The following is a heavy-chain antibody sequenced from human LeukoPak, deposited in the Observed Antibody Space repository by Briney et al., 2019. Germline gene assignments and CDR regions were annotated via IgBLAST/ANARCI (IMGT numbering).Heavy chain of an antibody. D-gene: IGHD1-1*01. CDR3: ARTWILAPPGY. J-gene: IGHJ4*02. Sequence: GGSLRLSCAASGFTFSSYSMNWIRQAPGKGLEWVSSISSSSSYIYYADSVKGRFTISRDNAKNSLYLQMNSLRAEDTAVYYCARTWILAPPGYWGQGTLVTVSS. V-gene: IGHV3-21*04. CDR1: GFTFSSYS. CDR2: ISSSSSYI.